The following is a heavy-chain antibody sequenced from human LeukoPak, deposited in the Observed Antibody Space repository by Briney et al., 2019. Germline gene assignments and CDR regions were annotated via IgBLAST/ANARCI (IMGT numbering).Heavy chain of an antibody. J-gene: IGHJ4*02. Sequence: ASVKVSCKASGYTFTDYYMHWVRQAPGQGLESTGWINPNSGGTNYAQKFQGRVAMTRDTSISTAYMELSSLTSDDTAVYYCASGGVAVAASAIDYWGQGTLVTVSS. V-gene: IGHV1-2*02. CDR2: INPNSGGT. CDR3: ASGGVAVAASAIDY. D-gene: IGHD6-19*01. CDR1: GYTFTDYY.